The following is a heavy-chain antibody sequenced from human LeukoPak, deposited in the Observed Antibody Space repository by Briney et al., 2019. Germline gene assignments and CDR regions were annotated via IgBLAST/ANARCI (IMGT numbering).Heavy chain of an antibody. D-gene: IGHD1-1*01. CDR3: ATASGTGTYGMDV. J-gene: IGHJ6*02. CDR2: ISGSGGCT. Sequence: PGGSLRLSCAASGFTFSSYAMSWVRQAPGKGLEWVSAISGSGGCTYYADSVKGRFTISRDNSKNTLYLQMNSLRAEGTAVYYCATASGTGTYGMDVWGQGTTVTVSS. CDR1: GFTFSSYA. V-gene: IGHV3-23*01.